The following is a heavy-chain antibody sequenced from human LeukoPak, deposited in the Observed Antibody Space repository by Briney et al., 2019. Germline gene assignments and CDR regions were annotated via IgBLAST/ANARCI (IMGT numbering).Heavy chain of an antibody. CDR2: IKQDGTEK. CDR3: ARERGSGSYYKGTNDY. V-gene: IGHV3-7*01. J-gene: IGHJ4*02. CDR1: GFTLSSYW. Sequence: GGSLRLSCAASGFTLSSYWMNWVRQAPGKGLEWAANIKQDGTEKYYVDSVKGRFTISRDNAKSSLYLQMNSLRAEDTAVYYCARERGSGSYYKGTNDYWGQGTLVTVSS. D-gene: IGHD3-10*01.